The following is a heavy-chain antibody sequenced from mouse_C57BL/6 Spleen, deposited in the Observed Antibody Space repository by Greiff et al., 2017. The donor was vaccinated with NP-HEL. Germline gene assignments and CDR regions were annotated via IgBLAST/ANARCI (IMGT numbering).Heavy chain of an antibody. D-gene: IGHD2-10*02. V-gene: IGHV2-3*01. CDR1: GFSLTSYG. J-gene: IGHJ4*01. CDR3: AKTGMSRRAMDY. Sequence: VLLVESGPGLVAPSQSLSITCTVSGFSLTSYGVSWVRQPPGKGLEWLGVIWGDGSTNYHSALISRLSISKENTKSQAFLKLNSLQTYDTATYYCAKTGMSRRAMDYWGQGTSVTVSS. CDR2: IWGDGST.